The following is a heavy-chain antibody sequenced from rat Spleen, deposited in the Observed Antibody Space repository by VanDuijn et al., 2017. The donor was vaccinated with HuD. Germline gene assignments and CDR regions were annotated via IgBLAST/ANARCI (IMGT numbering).Heavy chain of an antibody. J-gene: IGHJ2*01. D-gene: IGHD1-6*01. CDR1: GFTFSDYY. CDR2: ISSDGRRN. V-gene: IGHV5-29*01. CDR3: ARKGILRPGGDYFDY. Sequence: EVQLVESDGGLVQPGRSLKLSCAASGFTFSDYYMAWVRQAPAQGLEWVATISSDGRRNYYRDSVKGRFTISRDSAKSSLYLQMDSLRSEDTATYRCARKGILRPGGDYFDYWGQGVMVTVSS.